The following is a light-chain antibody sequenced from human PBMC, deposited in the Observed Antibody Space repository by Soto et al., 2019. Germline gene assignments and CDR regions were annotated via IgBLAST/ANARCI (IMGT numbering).Light chain of an antibody. CDR3: TSYTSSTTNYV. Sequence: QSALTQPASVSGSPGQSITFSCTGTSSDIGGYNYVSWYQQHPGKAPKLMIYEVSNRPSGVSDRFSGSKSGNTASLTISWLQAEDEADYFCTSYTSSTTNYVFGTGTKLTVL. J-gene: IGLJ1*01. V-gene: IGLV2-14*01. CDR2: EVS. CDR1: SSDIGGYNY.